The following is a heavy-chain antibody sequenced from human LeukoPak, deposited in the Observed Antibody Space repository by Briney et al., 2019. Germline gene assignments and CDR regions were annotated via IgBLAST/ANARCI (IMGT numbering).Heavy chain of an antibody. CDR2: IYYSGST. Sequence: SETLSLTCTVSGGSISSSSYYWGWIRQPPGKGLEWIGSIYYSGSTYYNPSLKSRVTISVDTSKNQFSLKLSSVTAADTAVYYCARDPVTVTTSFDYWGQGTLVTVSS. V-gene: IGHV4-39*07. D-gene: IGHD4-17*01. CDR1: GGSISSSSYY. CDR3: ARDPVTVTTSFDY. J-gene: IGHJ4*02.